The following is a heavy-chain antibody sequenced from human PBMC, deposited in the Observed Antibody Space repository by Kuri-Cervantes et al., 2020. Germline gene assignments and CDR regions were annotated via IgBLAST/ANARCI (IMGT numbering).Heavy chain of an antibody. J-gene: IGHJ4*02. V-gene: IGHV3-30-3*01. CDR2: ISHDGINK. CDR1: GFTFSTYA. D-gene: IGHD2-15*01. CDR3: ARDPFRYCSGGSCYLHYFDY. Sequence: GGSLRLSCAASGFTFSTYAMHWVRQAPGKGLEGVAFISHDGINKNYADSVKGRFTISRDNSKNTLFLQMNSLRAEDTAVYYCARDPFRYCSGGSCYLHYFDYWGQGTLVTVSS.